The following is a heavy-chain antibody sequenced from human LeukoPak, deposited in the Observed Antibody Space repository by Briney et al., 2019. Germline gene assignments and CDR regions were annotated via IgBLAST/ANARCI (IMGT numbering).Heavy chain of an antibody. V-gene: IGHV1-69*13. CDR2: IIPIFGTA. D-gene: IGHD2/OR15-2a*01. Sequence: ASVKVSCKASGGTFSSYAISWVRQAPGQGLEWMGGIIPIFGTANYAQKFQGRVTITADESTSTAYMELSSLRSEDTAVYYCASQLFYGTSYDVYWGQGTLVTVSS. CDR3: ASQLFYGTSYDVY. J-gene: IGHJ4*02. CDR1: GGTFSSYA.